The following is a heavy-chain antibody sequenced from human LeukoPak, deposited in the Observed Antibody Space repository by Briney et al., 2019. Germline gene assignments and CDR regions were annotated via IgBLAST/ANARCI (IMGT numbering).Heavy chain of an antibody. D-gene: IGHD6-19*01. CDR2: INPNSGGT. Sequence: ASVKVSCKASGYTFTGYYMHWVRQAPGQGLEWMGWINPNSGGTNYAQKFQGRVTMTRDTSISTAYMELSRLRSDDTAVYYWARTPYSSGWYGIWGQGTLVTVSS. CDR1: GYTFTGYY. V-gene: IGHV1-2*02. CDR3: ARTPYSSGWYGI. J-gene: IGHJ4*02.